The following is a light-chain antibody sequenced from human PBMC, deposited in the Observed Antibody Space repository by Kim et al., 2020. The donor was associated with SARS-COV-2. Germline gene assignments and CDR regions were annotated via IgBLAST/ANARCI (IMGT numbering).Light chain of an antibody. Sequence: SVTISCIGRSSHVGAGYGVHWYQHVPGTAPKVLIFADTDRPSGVSDRFSGSKSGTSAVLVITGLQAEDEADYYCQSYDTSLSGYVFGSGTKVTVL. CDR2: ADT. V-gene: IGLV1-40*01. CDR3: QSYDTSLSGYV. J-gene: IGLJ1*01. CDR1: SSHVGAGYG.